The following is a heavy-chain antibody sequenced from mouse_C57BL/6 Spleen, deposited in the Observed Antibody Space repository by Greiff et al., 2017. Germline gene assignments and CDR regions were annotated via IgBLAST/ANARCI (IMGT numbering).Heavy chain of an antibody. Sequence: QVQLKESGAELVKPGASVKLSCKASGYTFTSYWMQWVKQRPGQGLEWIGEIDPSDSYTNYNQKFKGKATLTVDTSSSTAYMRLSSLTSVDSAVYYCASRAQGYFDYWGQGTTLTVSS. V-gene: IGHV1-50*01. D-gene: IGHD3-2*02. CDR3: ASRAQGYFDY. CDR1: GYTFTSYW. CDR2: IDPSDSYT. J-gene: IGHJ2*01.